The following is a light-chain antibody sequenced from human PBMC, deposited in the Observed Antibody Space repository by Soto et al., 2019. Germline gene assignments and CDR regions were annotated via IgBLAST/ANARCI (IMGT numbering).Light chain of an antibody. Sequence: EIVMTQSPATLSVSPGERATLSCRASQSVSSNFAWYQQKPGQAPRLLIYGASTRATGTPARFSGSGSGTEFTLTISSLQSEDFAVYSCQQYNNWPLTFGGGTKVEIK. CDR3: QQYNNWPLT. J-gene: IGKJ4*01. V-gene: IGKV3-15*01. CDR1: QSVSSN. CDR2: GAS.